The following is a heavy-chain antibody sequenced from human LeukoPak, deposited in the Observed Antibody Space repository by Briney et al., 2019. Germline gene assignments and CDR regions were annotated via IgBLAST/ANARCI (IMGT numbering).Heavy chain of an antibody. J-gene: IGHJ3*02. CDR3: ARDGDSVLLWFGELFDAFDI. CDR1: GYTFTSYG. V-gene: IGHV1-18*04. CDR2: ISAYYGNT. Sequence: ASVKVSCKASGYTFTSYGISWVRQAPGQGLEWMGWISAYYGNTNYAQKLQGRVTMTTYTSTSTAYMELRSLRSDDTAVYYCARDGDSVLLWFGELFDAFDIWGQGTMVTVSS. D-gene: IGHD3-10*01.